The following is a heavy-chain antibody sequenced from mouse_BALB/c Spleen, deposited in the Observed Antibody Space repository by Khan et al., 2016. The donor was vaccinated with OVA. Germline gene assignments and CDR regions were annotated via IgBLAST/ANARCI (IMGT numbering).Heavy chain of an antibody. CDR3: ARDRIDY. Sequence: QMQLEESGAELAKPGASVKMSCKASGYTFSNYWIHWVKQRPGQGLEWIGYINPSSGYTYHNQTFNDKATLTTDKSSSTAYMQLSSLTSEDSAVYYCARDRIDYWGQGTTLTVSS. CDR2: INPSSGYT. J-gene: IGHJ2*01. CDR1: GYTFSNYW. V-gene: IGHV1-7*01.